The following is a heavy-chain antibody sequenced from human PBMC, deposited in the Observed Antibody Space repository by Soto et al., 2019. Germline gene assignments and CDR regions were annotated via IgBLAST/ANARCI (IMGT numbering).Heavy chain of an antibody. D-gene: IGHD3-22*01. CDR3: ARRDSSGYDGFDI. V-gene: IGHV3-33*01. CDR2: IWYDGTNK. J-gene: IGHJ3*02. CDR1: GFTFSNYG. Sequence: QVQLVESGGGVVQPGRSLRVSCAASGFTFSNYGMHWVRQAPGKGLEWVAVIWYDGTNKYYADSVKGRFTISRDNSKNRLYLQMNSLRAEDTAVYYCARRDSSGYDGFDIWGQGTMVTVSS.